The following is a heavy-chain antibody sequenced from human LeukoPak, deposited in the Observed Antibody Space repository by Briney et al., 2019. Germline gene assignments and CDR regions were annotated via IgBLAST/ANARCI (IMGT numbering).Heavy chain of an antibody. Sequence: GESLRLSCAASGFSFTTHWMGWVRQAPGKGLEWVANIKQDGTEKYYVDSVKGRFTISRDNAKNSLYLQMNSLRAEDTAVYYCARASGSYYDFHYFDYWGQGTLVAVSS. V-gene: IGHV3-7*03. D-gene: IGHD1-26*01. CDR3: ARASGSYYDFHYFDY. CDR2: IKQDGTEK. J-gene: IGHJ4*02. CDR1: GFSFTTHW.